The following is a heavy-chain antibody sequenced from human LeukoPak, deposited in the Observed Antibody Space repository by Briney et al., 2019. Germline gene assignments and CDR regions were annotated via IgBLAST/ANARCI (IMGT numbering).Heavy chain of an antibody. J-gene: IGHJ3*02. CDR2: TYYRSKLSN. V-gene: IGHV6-1*01. CDR1: ADSASSNIAT. Sequence: QTSSPASALYADSASSNIATWNWIMQYGLRGFEGLGRTYYRSKLSNDYAISVNGRIMINPDTTKNQFSLQLTSVTLEDTAVYYCVRDNKGIAVSAAFDIWGQGTMVTVSS. CDR3: VRDNKGIAVSAAFDI. D-gene: IGHD6-19*01.